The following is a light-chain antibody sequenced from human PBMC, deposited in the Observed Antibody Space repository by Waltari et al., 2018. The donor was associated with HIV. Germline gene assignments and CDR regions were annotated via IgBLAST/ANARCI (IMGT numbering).Light chain of an antibody. Sequence: QSALTQPASVSGSPGQSITISCTGTSSDVGGYHLVSWYQQHPGKAPKLMIYEVSKRPSGVANRFSGSKSGNTASLTISGLQAEVEADYYCCAYAGITTYVIFGGGTKLTVL. J-gene: IGLJ2*01. CDR3: CAYAGITTYVI. CDR2: EVS. CDR1: SSDVGGYHL. V-gene: IGLV2-23*02.